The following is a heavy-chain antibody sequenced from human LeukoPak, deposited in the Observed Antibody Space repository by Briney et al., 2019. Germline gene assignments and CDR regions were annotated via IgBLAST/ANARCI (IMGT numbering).Heavy chain of an antibody. CDR1: GFTFSSYG. J-gene: IGHJ4*02. Sequence: PGGSLRLSCAASGFTFSSYGMHWVRQAPGKGLEWVAVISYDGSNKYYADSVKGRFTISRDNSKNTLYLQMNSLRAEDTAVYYCAKDIRTGGFPYGLDYWGQGTLVAVSS. D-gene: IGHD3-10*01. CDR3: AKDIRTGGFPYGLDY. V-gene: IGHV3-30*18. CDR2: ISYDGSNK.